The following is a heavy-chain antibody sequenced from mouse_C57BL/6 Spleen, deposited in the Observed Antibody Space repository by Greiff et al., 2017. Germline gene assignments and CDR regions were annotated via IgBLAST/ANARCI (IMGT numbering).Heavy chain of an antibody. Sequence: EVQLVESGEGLVKPGGSLKLSCAASGFTFSSYAMSWVRQTPEKRLEWVAYISSGGDYIYYADTVKGRVTISRDNARNTLYLQMSRLKSEDTAMYYCTRGASGSPMVTPFAYWGQGTLVTVSA. CDR3: TRGASGSPMVTPFAY. CDR2: ISSGGDYI. CDR1: GFTFSSYA. J-gene: IGHJ3*01. V-gene: IGHV5-9-1*02. D-gene: IGHD2-2*01.